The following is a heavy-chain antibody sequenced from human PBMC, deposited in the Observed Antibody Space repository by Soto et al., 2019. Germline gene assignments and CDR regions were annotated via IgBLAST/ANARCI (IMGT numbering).Heavy chain of an antibody. CDR3: ARANSVSGRSWFDP. CDR1: GGSASSADHY. CDR2: IYYTGST. V-gene: IGHV4-31*03. J-gene: IGHJ5*02. D-gene: IGHD1-26*01. Sequence: SETLSLTCTVSGGSASSADHYWSWIRQHPGKGLEWIGYIYYTGSTYYNPSLESRVSISVDTSKNQFSLKLSSLTAADTAMYYCARANSVSGRSWFDPWGQGTLVTVSS.